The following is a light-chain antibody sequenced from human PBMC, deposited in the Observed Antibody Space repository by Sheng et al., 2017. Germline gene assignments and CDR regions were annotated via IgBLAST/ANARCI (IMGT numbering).Light chain of an antibody. CDR2: AAS. CDR1: QEVSSW. CDR3: QQANILPST. V-gene: IGKV1-12*02. Sequence: DIQMTQSPSSVSASVGDRVIISCRASQEVSSWLAWYQQKPTNAPKLLVYAASSLQTGVPSRFSGTGSGTNFTLIISSLQPEDFATYYCQQANILPSTFGGGTKVE. J-gene: IGKJ4*01.